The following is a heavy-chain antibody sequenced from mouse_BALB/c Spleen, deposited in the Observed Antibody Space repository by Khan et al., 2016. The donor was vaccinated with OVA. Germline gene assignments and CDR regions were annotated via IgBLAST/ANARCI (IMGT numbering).Heavy chain of an antibody. Sequence: QVQLQQPGAELAKPGASVKMSCKASGYTFTTYWMHWVKQRPGQGLEWIGYINPTSGYTDYTEKFKDRATLSADKSSSTAYMQLSSLTSEYSAVYYCTRDRIDYWGQGTTLTVSS. J-gene: IGHJ2*01. CDR3: TRDRIDY. CDR2: INPTSGYT. CDR1: GYTFTTYW. V-gene: IGHV1-7*01.